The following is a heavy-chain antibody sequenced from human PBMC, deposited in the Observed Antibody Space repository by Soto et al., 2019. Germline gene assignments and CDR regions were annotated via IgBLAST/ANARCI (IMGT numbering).Heavy chain of an antibody. Sequence: QVHLQESGPGLVKPSETLSLTCTVSGGSISNYYWSWIRQPPGKGLEWIAYIYYSGSTNYNPSLKSRVPISLDTSTNQFSLKLSSVTAADTAVYYCARAGAATLSDYWGQGTLVTVSS. CDR2: IYYSGST. CDR1: GGSISNYY. V-gene: IGHV4-59*01. D-gene: IGHD2-15*01. CDR3: ARAGAATLSDY. J-gene: IGHJ4*02.